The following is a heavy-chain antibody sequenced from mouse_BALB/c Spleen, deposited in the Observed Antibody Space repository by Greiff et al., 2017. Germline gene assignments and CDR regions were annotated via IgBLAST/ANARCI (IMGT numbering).Heavy chain of an antibody. CDR2: ISSGSSTI. V-gene: IGHV5-17*02. CDR3: AREDDEAMDY. CDR1: GFTFSSFG. J-gene: IGHJ4*01. D-gene: IGHD2-12*01. Sequence: EVKLMESGGGLVQPGGSRKLSCAASGFTFSSFGMHWVRQAPEKGLEWVAYISSGSSTIYYADTVKGRFTISRDNPKNTLFLQMTSLRSEDTAMYYCAREDDEAMDYWGQGTSVTVSS.